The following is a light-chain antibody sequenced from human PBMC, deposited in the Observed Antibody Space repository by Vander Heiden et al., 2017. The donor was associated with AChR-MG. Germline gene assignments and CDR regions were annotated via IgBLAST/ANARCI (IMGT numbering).Light chain of an antibody. CDR3: QQSDNTPQT. J-gene: IGKJ1*01. V-gene: IGKV1-39*01. CDR1: QSISSY. Sequence: DIQMTQSPSSLSASVGDRVIITCRASQSISSYLNWYQQKPGKAPKLLIFAAFNLQSGVPPRFSGSGSGTDFTLTISSLQPEDFATYWCQQSDNTPQTFGQGTKVQIK. CDR2: AAF.